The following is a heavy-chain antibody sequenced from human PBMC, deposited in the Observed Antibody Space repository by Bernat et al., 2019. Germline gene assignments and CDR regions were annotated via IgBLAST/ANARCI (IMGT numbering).Heavy chain of an antibody. D-gene: IGHD6-13*01. CDR3: AKERDSSNWYGGGFDY. Sequence: VQLVESGGGLVQPGGSLRLSCAASGFTFSSYGMHWVRQAPGKGLEWVAVISNDGRNKYYADSVKDRLTISRDNSQNTLYLKMNSLRVEDTAVYYCAKERDSSNWYGGGFDYWGQGTLVTVSS. CDR2: ISNDGRNK. J-gene: IGHJ4*02. V-gene: IGHV3-30*18. CDR1: GFTFSSYG.